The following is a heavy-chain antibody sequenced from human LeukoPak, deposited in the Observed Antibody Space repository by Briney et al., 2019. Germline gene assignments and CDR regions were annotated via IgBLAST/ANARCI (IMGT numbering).Heavy chain of an antibody. D-gene: IGHD2-2*01. CDR1: GYTFTGYY. V-gene: IGHV1-2*02. Sequence: ASVKVSCKASGYTFTGYYMHWVRQAPGQGLEWMGWINPNSGGTNYAQKFQGRVTMTRDTSISTAYMELSRLRSDDTAVHYCASTPGYCSSTSCYVGYWFDPWGQGTLVTVSS. CDR2: INPNSGGT. CDR3: ASTPGYCSSTSCYVGYWFDP. J-gene: IGHJ5*02.